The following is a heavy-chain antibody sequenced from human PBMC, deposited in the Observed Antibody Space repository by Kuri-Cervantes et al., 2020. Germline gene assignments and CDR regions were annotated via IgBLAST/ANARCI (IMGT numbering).Heavy chain of an antibody. CDR1: GFTFSNYA. CDR3: ARVSVGLLWFGEDVSWFDP. Sequence: GESLKISCVGSGFTFSNYAMTWVRQAPGKGLEWVSGISTNYITYYADSVKGRFTISRDNSKNTLYLQMNSLRDEDTAVYYCARVSVGLLWFGEDVSWFDPWGQGTLVTVSS. V-gene: IGHV3-23*01. D-gene: IGHD3-10*01. CDR2: ISTNYIT. J-gene: IGHJ5*02.